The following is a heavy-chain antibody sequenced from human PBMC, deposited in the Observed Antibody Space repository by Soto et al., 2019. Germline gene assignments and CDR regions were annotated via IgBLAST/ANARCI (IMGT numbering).Heavy chain of an antibody. CDR1: GGSISSGGYS. Sequence: TSETLSLTCAVSGGSISSGGYSWSWIRQPPGKGLEWIGYIYHSGSTYYNPSLKSRVTISVDRSKNQFSLKLSSVTAADTAVYYCAREGYSGYDSPGYFDYWGQGTLVTVPS. J-gene: IGHJ4*02. V-gene: IGHV4-30-2*01. CDR3: AREGYSGYDSPGYFDY. CDR2: IYHSGST. D-gene: IGHD5-12*01.